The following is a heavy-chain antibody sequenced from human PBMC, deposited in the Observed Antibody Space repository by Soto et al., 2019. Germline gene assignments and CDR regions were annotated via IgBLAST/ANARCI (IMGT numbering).Heavy chain of an antibody. J-gene: IGHJ3*02. CDR1: GYTLSELS. D-gene: IGHD3-10*01. V-gene: IGHV1-24*01. Sequence: QVQLVQSGAEVKKPGASVKVSCKVSGYTLSELSIHWVRQAPGKGLEWMGGFYPADGETLYAQKFQGRVTITEDTSTDTASMDLSGLRSEDTAIYYCATSGRELQWYGDLSRLGFDIWGQGTLVTVSS. CDR3: ATSGRELQWYGDLSRLGFDI. CDR2: FYPADGET.